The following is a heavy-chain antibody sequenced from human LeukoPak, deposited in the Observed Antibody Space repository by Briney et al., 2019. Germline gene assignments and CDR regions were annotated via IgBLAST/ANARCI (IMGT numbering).Heavy chain of an antibody. J-gene: IGHJ4*02. CDR3: ARETETEVDDY. CDR2: IYYSGST. D-gene: IGHD1-14*01. CDR1: GGSISSSNW. Sequence: SETLSLTCAVSGGSISSSNWWSWVRQPPGKGLEWIGYIYYSGSTNYNPSLKSRVTISVDTSKNQFSLKLSSVTAADTAVYYCARETETEVDDYWGQGTLVTVSS. V-gene: IGHV4-4*02.